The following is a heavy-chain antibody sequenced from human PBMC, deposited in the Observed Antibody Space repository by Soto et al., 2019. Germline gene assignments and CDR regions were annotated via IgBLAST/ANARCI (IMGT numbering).Heavy chain of an antibody. Sequence: PSATLSLTCTVSGDSIISYFWSWIRQPPGKGLEWIGCVYHSGSTNYSPSLKRRVSISVDTSKNQFSLRLTSVTAADTAVYYCARTYSSSYSRYPVYYGMDVWGQGTTVPVSS. CDR2: VYHSGST. CDR1: GDSIISYF. J-gene: IGHJ6*02. D-gene: IGHD3-22*01. CDR3: ARTYSSSYSRYPVYYGMDV. V-gene: IGHV4-59*01.